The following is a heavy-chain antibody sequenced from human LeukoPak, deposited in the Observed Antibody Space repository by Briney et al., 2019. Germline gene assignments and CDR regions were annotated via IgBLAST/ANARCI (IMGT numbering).Heavy chain of an antibody. D-gene: IGHD3-10*01. CDR1: GYTFTNYD. CDR3: ARSQARTSWLGELLIYGMDV. CDR2: VNPNSGNT. J-gene: IGHJ6*02. V-gene: IGHV1-8*01. Sequence: ASVKVSFKASGYTFTNYDLNWVRQVTGQGLEWMGWVNPNSGNTGYAQDFQGRVSMTTNTSESTAYMELSSLRFNDTAVYFCARSQARTSWLGELLIYGMDVWGQGTTVTVSS.